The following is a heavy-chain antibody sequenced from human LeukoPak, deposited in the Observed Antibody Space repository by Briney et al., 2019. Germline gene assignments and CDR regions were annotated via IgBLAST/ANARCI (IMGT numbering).Heavy chain of an antibody. Sequence: PSQTLSLTCTVSGGSISSGSYYWSWIRQPAGKGLEWIGRIYTSGSTNYNPSLKGRVTISVDTSKNQFSLKLSSVTAADTAVYYCARAYYYDSSGPFDYWGQGTLVTVSS. V-gene: IGHV4-61*02. CDR1: GGSISSGSYY. CDR2: IYTSGST. J-gene: IGHJ4*02. CDR3: ARAYYYDSSGPFDY. D-gene: IGHD3-22*01.